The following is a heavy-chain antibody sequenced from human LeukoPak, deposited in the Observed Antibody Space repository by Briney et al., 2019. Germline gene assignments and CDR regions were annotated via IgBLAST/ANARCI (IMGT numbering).Heavy chain of an antibody. D-gene: IGHD5-24*01. V-gene: IGHV3-23*01. Sequence: GGSLRLSCAASGFTFSTYAMTWVRQAPGKGLEWVSAISGSGDSTYYADSVKGRFTISRDNSKNTLYLQMSSLRAEDTAVYHCAKSPPDNYHYYYGMDVWGQGTTVTVSS. CDR2: ISGSGDST. CDR3: AKSPPDNYHYYYGMDV. J-gene: IGHJ6*02. CDR1: GFTFSTYA.